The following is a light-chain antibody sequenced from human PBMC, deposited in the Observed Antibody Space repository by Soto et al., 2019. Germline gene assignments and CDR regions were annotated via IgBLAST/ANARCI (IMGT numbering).Light chain of an antibody. V-gene: IGLV1-40*01. Sequence: QSVLTQPPSVSGAPGQRVTISCTGGSSNIGAGYDVHWYQQLPGAAPKLLIFGNSNRWPGVPDRFSGSKSGTSASLAITGLLAEDEADYYCQSYDSSLSGVVFGGGTKLTVL. J-gene: IGLJ3*02. CDR1: SSNIGAGYD. CDR3: QSYDSSLSGVV. CDR2: GNS.